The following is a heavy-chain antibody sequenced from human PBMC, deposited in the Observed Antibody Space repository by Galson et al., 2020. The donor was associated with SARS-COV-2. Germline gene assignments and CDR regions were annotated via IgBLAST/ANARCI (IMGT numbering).Heavy chain of an antibody. D-gene: IGHD3-10*01. Sequence: SETLSLTCTVSGDSISSTFYYWGWIRQSPGKGLEWIGNIYYSGFDHYNPSLKSRATISVDTSKNQFSLKVNSVTAADTAVYYCARVFATSGTGWFDPWGQGALVIASS. CDR3: ARVFATSGTGWFDP. V-gene: IGHV4-39*07. J-gene: IGHJ5*02. CDR1: GDSISSTFYY. CDR2: IYYSGFD.